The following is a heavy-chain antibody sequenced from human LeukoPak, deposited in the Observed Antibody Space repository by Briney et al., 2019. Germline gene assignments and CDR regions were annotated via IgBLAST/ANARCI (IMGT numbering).Heavy chain of an antibody. D-gene: IGHD3-10*01. V-gene: IGHV4-4*07. Sequence: SETLSLTCSVSGGYISTYHWSWIRQPAGKGLEWIGRIYTSGSTNYNSSLKSRVTISVDTSKNQFSLKLSSVTAADTAVYYCASGEWYTSAFDIWGQGTMVTVSS. J-gene: IGHJ3*02. CDR1: GGYISTYH. CDR3: ASGEWYTSAFDI. CDR2: IYTSGST.